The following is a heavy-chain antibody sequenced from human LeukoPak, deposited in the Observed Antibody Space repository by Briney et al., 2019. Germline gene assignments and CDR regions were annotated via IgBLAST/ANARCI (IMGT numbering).Heavy chain of an antibody. J-gene: IGHJ4*02. CDR2: ISSSSSYI. CDR3: ARDRSGYFDY. V-gene: IGHV3-21*01. CDR1: GFTFSSYS. Sequence: GGTLRLSCAASGFTFSSYSMNWVRQAPGKGLEWVSSISSSSSYIYYADSVKGRFTISRDNAKNSLYLQMNSLRAEDTAVYYCARDRSGYFDYWGQGTLVTVSS. D-gene: IGHD2-15*01.